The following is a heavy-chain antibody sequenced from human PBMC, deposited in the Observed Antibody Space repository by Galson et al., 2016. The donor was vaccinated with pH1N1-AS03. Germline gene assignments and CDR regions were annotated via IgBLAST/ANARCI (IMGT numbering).Heavy chain of an antibody. Sequence: SLRLSCASSAFTLSDKYMSWVRQAPGKGLEWVSVIHSGGNTDYADSVKGRFSLSRDNSKNTLFLQMNNLRPEDTALYYCARDEGGLEFWGQGTTVIASS. CDR1: AFTLSDKY. J-gene: IGHJ6*02. V-gene: IGHV3-53*05. D-gene: IGHD3-16*01. CDR3: ARDEGGLEF. CDR2: IHSGGNT.